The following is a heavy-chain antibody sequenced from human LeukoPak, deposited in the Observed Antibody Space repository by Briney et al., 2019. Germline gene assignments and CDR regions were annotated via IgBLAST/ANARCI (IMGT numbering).Heavy chain of an antibody. J-gene: IGHJ2*01. V-gene: IGHV1-2*02. CDR3: ARVSSSWYQDWYFDL. Sequence: ASVKVSCKASGYTFTGYYMHWVRQAPGQGLEWMGWINPNSGGTNYAQKFQGRVTMTRDMSTSTVYMELSSLRSEDTAVYYCARVSSSWYQDWYFDLWGRGTLVTVSS. CDR2: INPNSGGT. CDR1: GYTFTGYY. D-gene: IGHD6-13*01.